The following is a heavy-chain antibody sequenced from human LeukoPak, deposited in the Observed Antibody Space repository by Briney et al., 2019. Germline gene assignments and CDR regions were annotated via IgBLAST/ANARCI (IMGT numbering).Heavy chain of an antibody. Sequence: PGGSLRLSCAASGFTFENNEMNWVRQAPGKGLEWVSYISSRASTIYYADSVKGRFTISRDNAKKSLYLQMNSLRAEDTAVYYCARGSFGGNYFDSWGQGTLVTVSS. V-gene: IGHV3-48*03. D-gene: IGHD4-23*01. J-gene: IGHJ4*02. CDR1: GFTFENNE. CDR2: ISSRASTI. CDR3: ARGSFGGNYFDS.